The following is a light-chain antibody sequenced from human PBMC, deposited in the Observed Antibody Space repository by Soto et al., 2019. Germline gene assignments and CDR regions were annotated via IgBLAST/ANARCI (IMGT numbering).Light chain of an antibody. CDR3: QHYNNWPLT. Sequence: EIVMTQSPASLSVSPGETATLSCRASQSVSSNLAWYQQKPGQAPRLLIYGASTRATGIPARFSGSGSGTEFTLTITSLQSADFAVYYCQHYNNWPLTFGGGTKVESK. V-gene: IGKV3-15*01. CDR2: GAS. J-gene: IGKJ4*01. CDR1: QSVSSN.